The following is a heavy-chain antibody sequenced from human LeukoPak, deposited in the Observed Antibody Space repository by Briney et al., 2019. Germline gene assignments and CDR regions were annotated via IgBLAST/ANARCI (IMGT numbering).Heavy chain of an antibody. CDR2: ISFDGSTK. D-gene: IGHD3-10*01. CDR3: AADDGSGSSYPEPPVDY. Sequence: GGSLRLSCEASGFTFNRYAMHWVRQAPGKGLEWVAVISFDGSTKYYADSVKGRFTISRDNSKNMLYLQMNNLRAEDTAVYLCAADDGSGSSYPEPPVDYWGQGTLVTVSS. CDR1: GFTFNRYA. V-gene: IGHV3-30-3*01. J-gene: IGHJ4*02.